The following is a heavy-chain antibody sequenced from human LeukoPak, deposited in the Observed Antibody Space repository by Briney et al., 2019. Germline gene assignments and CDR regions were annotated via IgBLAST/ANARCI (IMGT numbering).Heavy chain of an antibody. V-gene: IGHV4-38-2*02. D-gene: IGHD2-2*01. CDR2: IYHSGST. CDR1: GYSISSGYY. J-gene: IGHJ4*02. CDR3: ARESGISSTQFDY. Sequence: SETLFLTCAVSGYSISSGYYWGWIRQPPGKRLEWIGSIYHSGSTHYNPSLKSRVTISVDTSKNQFSLKLSSVTAADTAVYYCARESGISSTQFDYWGQGTLVTVSS.